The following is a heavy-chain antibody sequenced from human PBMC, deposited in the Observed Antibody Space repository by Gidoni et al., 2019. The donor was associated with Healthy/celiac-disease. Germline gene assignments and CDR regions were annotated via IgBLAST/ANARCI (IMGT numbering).Heavy chain of an antibody. Sequence: QVQLVESGGGVVQPGRSLRLSCAASGFTFSSYALPWVRPAPGKGLEWVAVISYDGSNKYYADSVKGRFTISRDNSKNTLYLQMNSLRAEDTAVYYCARARTGAFDYWGQGTLVTVSS. D-gene: IGHD7-27*01. V-gene: IGHV3-30*04. CDR3: ARARTGAFDY. J-gene: IGHJ4*02. CDR1: GFTFSSYA. CDR2: ISYDGSNK.